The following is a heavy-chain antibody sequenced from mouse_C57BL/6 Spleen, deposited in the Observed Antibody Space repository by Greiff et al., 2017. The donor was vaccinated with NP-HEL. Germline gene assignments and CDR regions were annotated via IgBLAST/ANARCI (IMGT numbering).Heavy chain of an antibody. D-gene: IGHD2-3*01. CDR3: ARQVTSWYFDV. J-gene: IGHJ1*03. Sequence: EVKLMESGGGLVQPGESLKLSCESNEYEFPSHDMSWVRQTPEKRLELVAAINSDGGSTYYPDTMERRFIIARDNTKKTLYRHMSSLRSEDTALYDCARQVTSWYFDVWGTGTTVTVSS. CDR1: EYEFPSHD. V-gene: IGHV5-2*01. CDR2: INSDGGST.